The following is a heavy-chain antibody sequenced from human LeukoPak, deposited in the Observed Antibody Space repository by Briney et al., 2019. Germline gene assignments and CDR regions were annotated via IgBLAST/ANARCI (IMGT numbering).Heavy chain of an antibody. CDR2: IKQDGSEI. V-gene: IGHV3-7*03. CDR3: VRDRGWLVFEH. CDR1: GFTFINYW. Sequence: GGSLTLSWAASGFTFINYWMDWVRQAQEEGLEWVANIKQDGSEIYYVDSVKGRFTISRENAKNSLYLQMNSLRAEDTAVYYCVRDRGWLVFEHGGQGTLV. D-gene: IGHD6-19*01. J-gene: IGHJ4*02.